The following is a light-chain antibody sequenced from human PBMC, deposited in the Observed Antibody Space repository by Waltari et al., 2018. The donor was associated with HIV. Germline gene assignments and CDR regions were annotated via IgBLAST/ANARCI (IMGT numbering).Light chain of an antibody. J-gene: IGLJ2*01. CDR1: SSDVGGYNY. Sequence: QSALTQPASVSGSPGQSITISCTGTSSDVGGYNYVSWYQQHPGKDPKLMIYEVSNRPAGVSTRFSGSKSGNTASLTISWLQSEDEADYYCSSYTSSSTLVFGGGTKLTVL. V-gene: IGLV2-14*01. CDR2: EVS. CDR3: SSYTSSSTLV.